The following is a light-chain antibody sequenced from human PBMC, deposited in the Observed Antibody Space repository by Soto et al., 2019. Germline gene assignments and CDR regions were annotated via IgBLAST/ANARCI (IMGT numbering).Light chain of an antibody. V-gene: IGKV3-15*01. CDR1: QSVSNN. Sequence: EIVLTQSPGTLSLSPGERVTLSCRASQSVSNNLVWYQQKPGQTPRLLIYSASIRAAATPARFSGSGAGTNFSLTISSLQSEDFAVYYCQQHDKLPPAFGQGTKVDIK. J-gene: IGKJ1*01. CDR3: QQHDKLPPA. CDR2: SAS.